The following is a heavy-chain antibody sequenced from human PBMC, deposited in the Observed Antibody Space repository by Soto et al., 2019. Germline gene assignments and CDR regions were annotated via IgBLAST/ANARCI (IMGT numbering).Heavy chain of an antibody. CDR1: GGTFSSYT. D-gene: IGHD2-15*01. V-gene: IGHV1-69*02. J-gene: IGHJ4*02. CDR2: IIPILGIA. Sequence: QVQLVQSGAEVKKPGSSVKVSCKASGGTFSSYTISWVRQAPGQGLEWMGRIIPILGIANYAQKFQGRVTITADKSTSTAYMELSSLRSEDTAVYYCARSSYCSGGSCYAYWGQGTLVTVSS. CDR3: ARSSYCSGGSCYAY.